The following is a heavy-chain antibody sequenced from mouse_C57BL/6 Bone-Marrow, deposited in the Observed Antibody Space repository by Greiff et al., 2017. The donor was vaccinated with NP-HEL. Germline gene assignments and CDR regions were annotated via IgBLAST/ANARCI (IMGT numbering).Heavy chain of an antibody. CDR1: GFTFSSYA. CDR3: ARDRSNYGRWYFDV. V-gene: IGHV5-4*01. Sequence: EVKLVESGGGLVKPGGSLKLSCAASGFTFSSYAMSWVRQTPEKRLEWVATISDGGSYTYYPDNVKGRFTISRDNAKNNLYLQMSNLKSEDTAMYYCARDRSNYGRWYFDVWGTGTTVTVSS. D-gene: IGHD2-5*01. CDR2: ISDGGSYT. J-gene: IGHJ1*03.